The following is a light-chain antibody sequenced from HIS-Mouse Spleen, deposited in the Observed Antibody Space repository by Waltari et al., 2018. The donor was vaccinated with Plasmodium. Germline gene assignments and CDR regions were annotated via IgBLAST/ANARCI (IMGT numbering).Light chain of an antibody. V-gene: IGLV3-10*01. CDR3: YSTDSSGNHRV. CDR2: EDS. CDR1: ALPKKY. J-gene: IGLJ3*02. Sequence: SYELTQPPSVSVSPGQTARITCSGDALPKKYAYWYQQKSGQAPVLVIYEDSKRPSGIPERLCCSSAGKMATLTISGAQVEDEADYYCYSTDSSGNHRVFGGGTKLTVL.